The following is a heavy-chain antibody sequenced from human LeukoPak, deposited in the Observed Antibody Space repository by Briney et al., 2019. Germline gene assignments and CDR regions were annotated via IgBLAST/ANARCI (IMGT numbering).Heavy chain of an antibody. J-gene: IGHJ3*02. CDR3: ARDRDGTNDAFDI. D-gene: IGHD5-24*01. Sequence: GGSLRLSCAASGFTFSSYAMSWVRQAPGKGLEWVSAISGSGGSTYYADSVKGRFTISRDNAKNSLYLQMHSLRAEDTAVYYCARDRDGTNDAFDIWGQGTKVTVSS. CDR1: GFTFSSYA. CDR2: ISGSGGST. V-gene: IGHV3-23*01.